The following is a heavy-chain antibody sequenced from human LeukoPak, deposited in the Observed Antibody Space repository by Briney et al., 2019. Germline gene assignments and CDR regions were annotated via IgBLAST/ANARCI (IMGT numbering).Heavy chain of an antibody. Sequence: TSETLSLTCTVSGGSVSSGSYYWSWIRQPPGXXXXXXXXXXXSGSTNYNPSLKSRVTISVDTSKNQFSLKLSSVTAADTAVYYCARGLRYSGSWYPQIYYFDYWGQGTLVTVSS. V-gene: IGHV4-61*01. CDR3: ARGLRYSGSWYPQIYYFDY. D-gene: IGHD6-13*01. J-gene: IGHJ4*02. CDR2: XXXSGST. CDR1: GGSVSSGSYY.